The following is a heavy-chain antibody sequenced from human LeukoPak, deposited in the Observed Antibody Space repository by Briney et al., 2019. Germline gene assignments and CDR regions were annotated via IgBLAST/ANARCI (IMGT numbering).Heavy chain of an antibody. CDR1: GGSISSGSYY. D-gene: IGHD3-10*01. V-gene: IGHV4-61*02. CDR3: ARVGRWFGELGGFDY. CDR2: IYTSGST. Sequence: SETLSLTCTVSGGSISSGSYYWSWIRQPAGKGLEWIGRIYTSGSTNYNPSLKSRVTISVDTPKNQLSLKLSSVTAADTAVYYCARVGRWFGELGGFDYWGHGTLVTVSS. J-gene: IGHJ4*01.